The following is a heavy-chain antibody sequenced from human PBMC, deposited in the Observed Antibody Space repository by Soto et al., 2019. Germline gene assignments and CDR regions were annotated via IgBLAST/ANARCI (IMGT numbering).Heavy chain of an antibody. J-gene: IGHJ5*02. Sequence: PSETLSLTCTVSGGSISSHSWNWIRQPPGKGLEWIGRVYSSGSTNYNPSLKSRVTISVDTSKNQFSLKLTSLTAADTAVYYCARVPGPWGQGTLVTVSS. CDR1: GGSISSHS. V-gene: IGHV4-59*08. CDR3: ARVPGP. CDR2: VYSSGST.